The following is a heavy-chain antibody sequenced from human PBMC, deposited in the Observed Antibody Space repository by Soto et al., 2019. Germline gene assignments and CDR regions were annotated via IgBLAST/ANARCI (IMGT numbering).Heavy chain of an antibody. J-gene: IGHJ6*02. Sequence: PGESLKISCKGSGYSFTSYWIGWVRQMPGKGLEWMGIIYPGDSDTRYSPSFQGQVTISADKSISTAYLQWSSLKASDTAMYYCARGVPYYGDYVDYYYGMDVWGQGTTVTVSS. CDR3: ARGVPYYGDYVDYYYGMDV. D-gene: IGHD4-17*01. CDR2: IYPGDSDT. CDR1: GYSFTSYW. V-gene: IGHV5-51*01.